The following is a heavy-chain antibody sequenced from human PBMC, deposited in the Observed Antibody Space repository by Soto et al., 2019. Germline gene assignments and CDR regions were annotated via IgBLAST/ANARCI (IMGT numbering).Heavy chain of an antibody. J-gene: IGHJ4*01. CDR3: ARTVEYDSIPYYYADF. V-gene: IGHV1-18*01. Sequence: SVNVSCKSSGYTFNTYAITWVRQAPGQGLEWMGWISGYNGNTNYAQTLQGRGTMTTDTSTSTAYLELRSLRSDDTAVYYCARTVEYDSIPYYYADFWGQGTLVTVSS. CDR1: GYTFNTYA. CDR2: ISGYNGNT. D-gene: IGHD2-21*01.